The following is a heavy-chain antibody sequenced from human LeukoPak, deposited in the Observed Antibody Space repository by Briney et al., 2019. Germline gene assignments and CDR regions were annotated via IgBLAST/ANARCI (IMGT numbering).Heavy chain of an antibody. CDR1: GGSISSYY. J-gene: IGHJ5*02. CDR3: SGTYSYGYDWFDP. D-gene: IGHD5-18*01. V-gene: IGHV4-59*01. CDR2: IYYSGST. Sequence: SETLSLTCTVSGGSISSYYWSWSRQPPGKGLEWIGYIYYSGSTNYNPSLKSRVTISVDKSKNQFSLKLSSVTAAATAVYYCSGTYSYGYDWFDPWGQGTLVTVSS.